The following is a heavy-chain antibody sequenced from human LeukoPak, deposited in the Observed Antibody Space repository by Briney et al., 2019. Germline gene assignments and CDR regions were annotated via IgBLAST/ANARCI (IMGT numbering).Heavy chain of an antibody. V-gene: IGHV4-34*01. CDR2: INHSGST. CDR1: GGSFSGYY. Sequence: SETLSLTCAVYGGSFSGYYWSWIRQPPGKGLEWIGEINHSGSTNYNPSLKSRVTISVDTSKNQFSLKLSSVTAADTAVYYCAREGFDGDFDYWGQGTLVTVSS. D-gene: IGHD3-9*01. J-gene: IGHJ4*02. CDR3: AREGFDGDFDY.